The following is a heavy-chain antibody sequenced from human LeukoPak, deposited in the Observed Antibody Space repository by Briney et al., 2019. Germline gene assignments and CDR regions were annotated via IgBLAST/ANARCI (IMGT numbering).Heavy chain of an antibody. V-gene: IGHV3-23*01. D-gene: IGHD3-3*01. CDR1: GFTFNSYA. CDR2: IRGSGSET. Sequence: GGSLRLSCAGSGFTFNSYAMSWVRQAPGKGLEWVCGIRGSGSETFYSDSVKGRFTISRDNAKNSLYLQMNSLRAEDTAVYYCASSIFGVVIIGYWGQGTLVTVSP. CDR3: ASSIFGVVIIGY. J-gene: IGHJ4*02.